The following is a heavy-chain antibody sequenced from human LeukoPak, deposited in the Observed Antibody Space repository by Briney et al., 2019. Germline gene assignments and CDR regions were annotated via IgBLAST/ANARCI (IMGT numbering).Heavy chain of an antibody. CDR1: GGSISSYY. Sequence: TSETLSLTCTVSGGSISSYYWSWIRQPPGKGLEYIGYIYYSGSTNYNPSLKSRLTISVDTSKNQFSLKLSSVTAADTAVYYCARSAESSSWVEFDYWGQGTLVTVSS. CDR3: ARSAESSSWVEFDY. CDR2: IYYSGST. V-gene: IGHV4-59*01. D-gene: IGHD6-13*01. J-gene: IGHJ4*02.